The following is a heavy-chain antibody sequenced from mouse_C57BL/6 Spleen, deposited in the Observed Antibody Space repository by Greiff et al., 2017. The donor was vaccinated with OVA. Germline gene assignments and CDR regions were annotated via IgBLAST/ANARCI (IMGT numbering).Heavy chain of an antibody. CDR2: IYWDDDK. CDR1: GFSLSTSGMG. D-gene: IGHD2-4*01. Sequence: QVTLKECGPGILQSSQTLSLTCSFSGFSLSTSGMGVSWIRQPSGKGLEWLAHIYWDDDKRYNPSLKSRLTISKDTSRNQVFLKITSVDTADTATYYCARYDYDHYYAMDYWGQGTSVTVSS. CDR3: ARYDYDHYYAMDY. V-gene: IGHV8-12*01. J-gene: IGHJ4*01.